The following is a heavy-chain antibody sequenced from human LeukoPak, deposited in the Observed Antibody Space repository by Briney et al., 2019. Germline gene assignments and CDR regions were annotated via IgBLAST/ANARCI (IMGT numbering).Heavy chain of an antibody. CDR3: ARHEDMGYFVVGDSPVDAFDI. CDR2: IHYSGNT. CDR1: GGSITSYH. V-gene: IGHV4-59*08. Sequence: SETLSLTCVVPGGSITSYHWSWIRQPPGKGLEWIGYIHYSGNTNYNPSLKSRVTMSVDTSKNHLSLRLSSDTATDTAMYYCARHEDMGYFVVGDSPVDAFDIWGQGTMVTVSS. J-gene: IGHJ3*02. D-gene: IGHD2-21*01.